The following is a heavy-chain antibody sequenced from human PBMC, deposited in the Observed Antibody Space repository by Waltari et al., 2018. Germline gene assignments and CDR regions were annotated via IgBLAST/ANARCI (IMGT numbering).Heavy chain of an antibody. CDR3: ARDRVVGGSYRSPQNY. D-gene: IGHD3-16*02. Sequence: QVQLVESGGGVVQPGRSLRLSCAASGFTFSSYAMHWVRQAPGKGLEWVAFISDDGSNKYSADSGKGRFTSSRDNSKNTLYLQMNSLRAEDTAVYYCARDRVVGGSYRSPQNYWGQGTLVTVSS. J-gene: IGHJ4*02. V-gene: IGHV3-30-3*01. CDR1: GFTFSSYA. CDR2: ISDDGSNK.